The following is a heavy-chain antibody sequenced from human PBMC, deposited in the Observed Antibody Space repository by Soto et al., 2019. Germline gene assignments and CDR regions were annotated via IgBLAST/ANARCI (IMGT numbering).Heavy chain of an antibody. Sequence: QVQLVESGGGEVQPGTSLRLSCIASGFIFSNNGMHWVRQAPGKGLEWVALVSHDGRKTFYADSVKGRLTIYRDHSKNTVYLQMNNLRPEDTAVYRCARDLRQGASGATVYGMDVWGQGTTVTVSS. CDR3: ARDLRQGASGATVYGMDV. CDR1: GFIFSNNG. D-gene: IGHD7-27*01. CDR2: VSHDGRKT. J-gene: IGHJ6*02. V-gene: IGHV3-30*03.